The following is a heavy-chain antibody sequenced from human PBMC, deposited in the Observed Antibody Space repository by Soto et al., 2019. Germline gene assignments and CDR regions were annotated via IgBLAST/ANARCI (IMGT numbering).Heavy chain of an antibody. CDR1: GFNFGAYA. V-gene: IGHV3-49*04. Sequence: PGGSLRLSCSASGFNFGAYAMNWVRQAPGKGLEWVGFIRRKAYGGTTDYAASVKGRFAISRDDSKNTLFLQMNSLRGEDTAIYYCAKSPRPYTSGLPDYYDLWGPGTLVTVSS. J-gene: IGHJ4*02. CDR3: AKSPRPYTSGLPDYYDL. CDR2: IRRKAYGGTT. D-gene: IGHD6-19*01.